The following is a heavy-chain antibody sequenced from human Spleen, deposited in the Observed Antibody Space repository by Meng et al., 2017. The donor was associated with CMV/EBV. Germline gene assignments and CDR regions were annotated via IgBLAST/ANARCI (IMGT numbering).Heavy chain of an antibody. Sequence: GESLKISCAASGFTFSSYWMSWVRQAPGKGLEWMGLIYPGDSDTRYSPSFQGQVTISADKSISTAYLQWSSLKASDTAMYYCARRDYGMDVWGQGTTVTVSS. J-gene: IGHJ6*02. CDR3: ARRDYGMDV. CDR2: IYPGDSDT. CDR1: GFTFSSYW. V-gene: IGHV5-51*01.